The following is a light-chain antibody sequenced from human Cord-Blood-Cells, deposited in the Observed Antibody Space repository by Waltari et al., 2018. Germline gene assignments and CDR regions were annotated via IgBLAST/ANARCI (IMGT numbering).Light chain of an antibody. V-gene: IGLV2-14*03. J-gene: IGLJ3*02. CDR3: SSYTSSSTWV. Sequence: QSALTQPASVSGSPGQSITISCTGTSSDVGGYNYVSWYQQHPGKAPKLMIYDVSNRPSGGSNRFSGSKSGNTASLTISGLQAEDEADYYSSSYTSSSTWVFGGGTKLTVL. CDR1: SSDVGGYNY. CDR2: DVS.